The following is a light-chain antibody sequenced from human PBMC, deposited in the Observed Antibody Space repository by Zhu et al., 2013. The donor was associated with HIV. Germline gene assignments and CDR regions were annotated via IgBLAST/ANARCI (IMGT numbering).Light chain of an antibody. CDR2: DTF. Sequence: IVLTQSPGTLSLSPGERATLSCRASESVNTKYLAWYQQKPGQSPRLLIYDTFSRANGIPDRFSGSGSGTDFTLTISRLEPEDLGVYYCQQYDTSPQVTFGPGTRVEIK. V-gene: IGKV3-20*01. J-gene: IGKJ3*01. CDR3: QQYDTSPQVT. CDR1: ESVNTKY.